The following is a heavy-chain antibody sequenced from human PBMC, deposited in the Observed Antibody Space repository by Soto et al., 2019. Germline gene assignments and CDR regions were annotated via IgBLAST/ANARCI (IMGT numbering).Heavy chain of an antibody. D-gene: IGHD6-19*01. CDR1: GFAFSTYS. J-gene: IGHJ4*02. CDR2: ISGNSASI. CDR3: ARKKWGSGLHSFEL. V-gene: IGHV3-48*01. Sequence: GGSLRLSCAASGFAFSTYSMNWVRQAPGKGLEWVSYISGNSASIYYADSVKGRFTISRDNAKNSLYLQMNSLRAEDTAVYYCARKKWGSGLHSFELWGQGALVTVSS.